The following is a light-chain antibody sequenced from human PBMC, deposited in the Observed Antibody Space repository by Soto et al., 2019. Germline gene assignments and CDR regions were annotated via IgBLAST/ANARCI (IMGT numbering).Light chain of an antibody. CDR3: QQTYRSPYI. CDR2: GAS. Sequence: DIQLTQFPSSLSASVGDRVTITCRASQNVVKYVNWYQQQPGKAPTLIVYGASNLHVGVPSRFAGGGTGTNFTLAISGLQPGDFASYYCQQTYRSPYIFGQGT. CDR1: QNVVKY. J-gene: IGKJ2*01. V-gene: IGKV1-39*01.